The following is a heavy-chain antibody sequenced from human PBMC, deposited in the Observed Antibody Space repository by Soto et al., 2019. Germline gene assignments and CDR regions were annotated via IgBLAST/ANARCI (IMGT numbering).Heavy chain of an antibody. CDR2: ISSSSRNI. D-gene: IGHD6-19*01. Sequence: EVQLVESGGGLVKPGGSLRLSCAASGFTLSSYSMSWVRQAPGKGLEWVSSISSSSRNIYYADSVKGRFTISRDNAKNSLYLQMNSLGAEDTAAYYCARPQKPSGWYHGGYWGQGTLVTVSS. J-gene: IGHJ4*02. CDR1: GFTLSSYS. CDR3: ARPQKPSGWYHGGY. V-gene: IGHV3-21*01.